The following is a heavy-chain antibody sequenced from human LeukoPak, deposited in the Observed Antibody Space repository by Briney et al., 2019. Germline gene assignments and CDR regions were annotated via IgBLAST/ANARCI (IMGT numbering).Heavy chain of an antibody. V-gene: IGHV4-59*01. CDR2: IYYSGST. CDR1: GGSISSYY. J-gene: IGHJ4*02. D-gene: IGHD6-25*01. Sequence: SETLSLTCTVSGGSISSYYWSWIRQPPGKGLEWIGYIYYSGSTNYNPSLKSRVTISVDTSKNQFSLKLSSVTAADTAVYYCASLLAAAGRGYFDYWGQGTLVTVSS. CDR3: ASLLAAAGRGYFDY.